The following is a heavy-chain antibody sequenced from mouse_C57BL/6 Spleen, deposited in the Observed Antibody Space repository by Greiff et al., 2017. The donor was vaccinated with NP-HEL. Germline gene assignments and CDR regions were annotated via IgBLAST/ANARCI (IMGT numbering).Heavy chain of an antibody. J-gene: IGHJ3*01. D-gene: IGHD2-4*01. CDR3: ARDGGLRWFAY. CDR2: ISDGGSYT. V-gene: IGHV5-4*01. CDR1: GFTFSSYA. Sequence: EVKLVESGGGLVKPGGSLKLSCAASGFTFSSYAMSWVRQTPEKRPEWVATISDGGSYTYYPDNVKGRFTISRDNTKNNLYLQMSHLKSEDAAVYYCARDGGLRWFAYWGQGTLVTVSA.